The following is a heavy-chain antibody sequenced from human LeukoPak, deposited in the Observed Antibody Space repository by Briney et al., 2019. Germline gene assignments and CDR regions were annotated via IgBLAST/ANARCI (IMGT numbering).Heavy chain of an antibody. D-gene: IGHD3-10*01. CDR2: ISNSGGSA. J-gene: IGHJ4*02. Sequence: RGSLRLSCAASGFTFSSYAMSWVRQAPGKGLEWVSSISNSGGSAYYADSVKGRFTISRDNSKSTLYLQMNSLRAEDTAVYYCANQYYYGSGSYFYYFDYWGQGTLVTVSS. CDR1: GFTFSSYA. CDR3: ANQYYYGSGSYFYYFDY. V-gene: IGHV3-23*01.